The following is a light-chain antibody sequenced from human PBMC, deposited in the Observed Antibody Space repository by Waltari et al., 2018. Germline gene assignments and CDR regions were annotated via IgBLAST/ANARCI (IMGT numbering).Light chain of an antibody. Sequence: EIVLTQSPATLSLSPGESATLPCRASQSVSSYLAWYQQKPGQAPRLLIYDASNRATGIPARFSGSGSGTDFTLTISSLEPEDFAVYYCQQRSNWPLMYTFGQGTKLEIK. CDR1: QSVSSY. V-gene: IGKV3-11*01. CDR2: DAS. CDR3: QQRSNWPLMYT. J-gene: IGKJ2*01.